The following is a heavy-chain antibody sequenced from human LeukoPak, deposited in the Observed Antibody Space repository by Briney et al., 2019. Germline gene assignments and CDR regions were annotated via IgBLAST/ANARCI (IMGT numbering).Heavy chain of an antibody. D-gene: IGHD3-22*01. Sequence: PSETLSLTCTVSGGSISSYYWSWIRQPPGKGLEWIGNIYYSGSTNYNPSLKSRVTISVDTSKNQFSLKLSSVTAADTAVYYCTRGSIAYYYMDVWGKGTAVTVSS. V-gene: IGHV4-59*01. CDR2: IYYSGST. CDR1: GGSISSYY. CDR3: TRGSIAYYYMDV. J-gene: IGHJ6*03.